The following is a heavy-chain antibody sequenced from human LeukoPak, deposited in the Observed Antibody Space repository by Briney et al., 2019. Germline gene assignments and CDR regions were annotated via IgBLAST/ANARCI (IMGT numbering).Heavy chain of an antibody. CDR3: ARDLVVPAAMDAFDI. CDR2: ISSSSSSYI. Sequence: GGSLRLSCAASGFTFSSYSMNWVRQAPGKELEWVSSISSSSSSYIYYADSVKGRFTISRDNAKNSLYLQMKSLRAEDTAVYYCARDLVVPAAMDAFDIWGQGKMVTVSS. CDR1: GFTFSSYS. D-gene: IGHD2-2*01. V-gene: IGHV3-21*01. J-gene: IGHJ3*02.